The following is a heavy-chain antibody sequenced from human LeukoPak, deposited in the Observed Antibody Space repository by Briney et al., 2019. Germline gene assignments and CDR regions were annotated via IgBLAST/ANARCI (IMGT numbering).Heavy chain of an antibody. CDR3: AKDQALSLSSSRALDY. J-gene: IGHJ4*02. Sequence: GGSLRLSCAASGFTFSTYALSWVRQAPGKGLEWVSAISSSGGSPYYADSVNGRFTISRDNSKNTLYLQMNSLRAEDTALYYCAKDQALSLSSSRALDYWGQGTLVTVSS. V-gene: IGHV3-23*01. CDR2: ISSSGGSP. CDR1: GFTFSTYA. D-gene: IGHD2-2*01.